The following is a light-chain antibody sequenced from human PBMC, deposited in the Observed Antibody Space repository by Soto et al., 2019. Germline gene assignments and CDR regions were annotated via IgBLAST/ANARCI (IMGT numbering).Light chain of an antibody. J-gene: IGKJ1*01. CDR3: QQYCSSPKT. Sequence: EIVLTQSPGTLSLSPGERATLSCRASQSVTSSYLAWYQQKPGQAPRLLIYDASSRAAGIPDRFSGSGSGTGFTLTISRLEPEDFAVYYCQQYCSSPKTFGQGTKVEI. V-gene: IGKV3-20*01. CDR1: QSVTSSY. CDR2: DAS.